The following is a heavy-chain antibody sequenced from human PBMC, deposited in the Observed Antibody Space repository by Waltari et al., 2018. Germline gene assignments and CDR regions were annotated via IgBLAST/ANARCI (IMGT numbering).Heavy chain of an antibody. D-gene: IGHD3-22*01. J-gene: IGHJ6*02. Sequence: QVQLQQWGAGLLKPSETLSLTCAVYGGSCSGYYWSWIRQPPGQGLEWIGEINHSGSTNYNPSLKSRVTISVDTSKNQFSLKLSSVTAADTAVYYCARDGYYYDSSGRGGYGMDVWGQGTTVTVSS. CDR1: GGSCSGYY. CDR3: ARDGYYYDSSGRGGYGMDV. V-gene: IGHV4-34*01. CDR2: INHSGST.